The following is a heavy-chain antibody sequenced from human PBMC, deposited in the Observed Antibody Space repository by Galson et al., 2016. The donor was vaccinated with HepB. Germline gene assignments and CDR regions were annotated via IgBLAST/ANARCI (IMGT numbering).Heavy chain of an antibody. V-gene: IGHV3-11*01. D-gene: IGHD3-3*01. CDR3: ARAYDFWRGGRFYFYAMDV. J-gene: IGHJ6*02. Sequence: SLRLSCAASGFTFSDYFISWIRQAPGKGLEWLSCVSSSATTIYSADSVEGRFTISRDNDKNSVYLQMNSLRADDTAVYYCARAYDFWRGGRFYFYAMDVWGQGTTVTVS. CDR2: VSSSATTI. CDR1: GFTFSDYF.